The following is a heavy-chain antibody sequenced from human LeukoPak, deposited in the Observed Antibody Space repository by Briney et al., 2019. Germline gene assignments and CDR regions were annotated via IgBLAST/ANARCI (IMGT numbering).Heavy chain of an antibody. CDR1: GFTFSNFA. J-gene: IGHJ4*02. V-gene: IGHV3-23*01. D-gene: IGHD3-10*01. CDR2: ISGSADST. CDR3: AKDGGGTSGSFDY. Sequence: GSLRLSCAASGFTFSNFAMGWVRQAPGKGLEWVSAISGSADSTFYADSVKGRLTISRDNSKNTLYLQMNSLRADDTAVYYCAKDGGGTSGSFDYWGQGTLVTVSS.